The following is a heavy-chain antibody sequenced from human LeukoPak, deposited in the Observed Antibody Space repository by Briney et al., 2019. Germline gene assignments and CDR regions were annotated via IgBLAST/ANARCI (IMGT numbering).Heavy chain of an antibody. CDR2: ISYDGSNK. CDR3: AREYYDFWSGYSYYMDV. D-gene: IGHD3-3*01. V-gene: IGHV3-30*01. Sequence: GGSLKLSCAASGFTFSSYAMHWVRQAPGKGLEWVAVISYDGSNKYYADSVKGRFTISRDNSKNTLYLQMNSLRAEDTAVYYCAREYYDFWSGYSYYMDVWGKGTTVTVSS. CDR1: GFTFSSYA. J-gene: IGHJ6*03.